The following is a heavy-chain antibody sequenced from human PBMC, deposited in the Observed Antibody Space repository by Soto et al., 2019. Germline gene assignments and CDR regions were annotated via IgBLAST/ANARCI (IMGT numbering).Heavy chain of an antibody. Sequence: PSETLSLTCTVSGGSISSSSYYWGWIRQPPGKGLEWIGSIYYSGSTYYNPSLKSRVTISVDTSKNQFSLKLSSVTAADTAVYYCARCPREEWFDHWGQGTLVTVSS. V-gene: IGHV4-39*01. CDR2: IYYSGST. CDR3: ARCPREEWFDH. J-gene: IGHJ5*02. CDR1: GGSISSSSYY. D-gene: IGHD1-26*01.